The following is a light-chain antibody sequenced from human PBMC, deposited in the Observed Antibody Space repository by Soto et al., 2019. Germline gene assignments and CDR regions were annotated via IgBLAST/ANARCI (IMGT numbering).Light chain of an antibody. Sequence: QSALTQPASVAGSPGQSITISCTGTSSDVGLYNLVSWYQQHPGKAPKFMIYEVNKRSSGISFRFSGSKSGNTASLTISGPQAEDEADYYCCSYAASGALLFGGGTKLTVL. V-gene: IGLV2-23*02. J-gene: IGLJ2*01. CDR3: CSYAASGALL. CDR1: SSDVGLYNL. CDR2: EVN.